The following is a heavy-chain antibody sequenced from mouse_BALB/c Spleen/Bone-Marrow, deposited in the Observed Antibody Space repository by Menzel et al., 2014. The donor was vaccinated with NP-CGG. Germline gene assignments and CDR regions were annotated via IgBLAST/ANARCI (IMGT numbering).Heavy chain of an antibody. CDR3: ARGWSPYAMDY. CDR1: GFSLTSYG. D-gene: IGHD1-1*02. Sequence: QVQLQQSGPGLVAPSQSLSITCTVSGFSLTSYGAHWVRQPPGKGLEWLVVIWSDGSTTYNSALKSRLSISKDNSKSRVFLKMNSLQTDDTAMYYCARGWSPYAMDYWGQGTSVTVSS. J-gene: IGHJ4*01. V-gene: IGHV2-6*02. CDR2: IWSDGST.